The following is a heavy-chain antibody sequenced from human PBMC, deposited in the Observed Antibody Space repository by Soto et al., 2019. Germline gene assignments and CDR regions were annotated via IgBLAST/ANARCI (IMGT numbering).Heavy chain of an antibody. J-gene: IGHJ4*02. CDR3: AKGKRGYSYGSSQFDY. CDR2: ISYDGSNK. D-gene: IGHD5-18*01. V-gene: IGHV3-30*18. CDR1: GFTFSNHG. Sequence: QVQLVESGGGVVQPGRSLRLSCAASGFTFSNHGMHWVRQAPGKGLEWVATISYDGSNKYYADSVKGRFTISRDNSKNTLYLQMNSLRAEDMAVYYCAKGKRGYSYGSSQFDYWGQGTLVTVSS.